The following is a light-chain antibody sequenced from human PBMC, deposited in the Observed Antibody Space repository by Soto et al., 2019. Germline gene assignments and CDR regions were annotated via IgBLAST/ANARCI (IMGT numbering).Light chain of an antibody. CDR3: QSYDDSLSVHYV. Sequence: QSVLTQAPSGSGVPAQGVPISCTGSRSNIASTYDVPWYQQLPGTAPKLLIHGNTDRPSGVPDRFSGSKSGTSASLAITGLQADDEAEYYCQSYDDSLSVHYVVGTGTKVTVL. CDR1: RSNIASTYD. J-gene: IGLJ1*01. CDR2: GNT. V-gene: IGLV1-40*01.